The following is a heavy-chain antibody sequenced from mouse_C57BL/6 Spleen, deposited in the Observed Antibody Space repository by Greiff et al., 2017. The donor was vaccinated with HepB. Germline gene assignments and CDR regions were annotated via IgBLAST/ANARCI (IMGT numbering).Heavy chain of an antibody. V-gene: IGHV1-61*01. CDR3: ARLDYSNYYFDY. CDR2: IYPSDSET. Sequence: QVQLQQPGAELVRPGSSVKLSCKASGYTFTSYWMDWVKQRPGQGLEWIGNIYPSDSETHYNQKFKDKATLTVDKSSSTAYMQLSSLTSEDSAVYDCARLDYSNYYFDYWGQGTTLTVSS. D-gene: IGHD2-5*01. CDR1: GYTFTSYW. J-gene: IGHJ2*01.